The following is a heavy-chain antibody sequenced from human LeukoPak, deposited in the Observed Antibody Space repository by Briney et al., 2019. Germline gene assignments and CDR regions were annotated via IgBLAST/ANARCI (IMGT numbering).Heavy chain of an antibody. CDR2: IYSGGST. J-gene: IGHJ4*02. D-gene: IGHD6-13*01. V-gene: IGHV3-53*01. Sequence: GGSLRLSCAASGFTVSSNYMSWVRQAPGKGLEWVSVIYSGGSTYYADSVKGRFTISRDNSKNTLYLQMNSLRAEDTAVYYCARIEQQLVGVDYWGQGTLVTVSS. CDR1: GFTVSSNY. CDR3: ARIEQQLVGVDY.